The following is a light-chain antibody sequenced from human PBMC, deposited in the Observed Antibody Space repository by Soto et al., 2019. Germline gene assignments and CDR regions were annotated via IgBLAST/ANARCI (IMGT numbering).Light chain of an antibody. J-gene: IGKJ2*02. CDR3: QQYHDTPMCS. Sequence: VLPQSPDTLSLSTGDRATLSCRASQSVRSTFLAWYQQKPGQAPRLLIYGASNRAAGIPVRFSGSASGAEFPPAIGRLQPDDAAVYYCQQYHDTPMCSFGQGTKRHI. CDR1: QSVRSTF. V-gene: IGKV3-20*01. CDR2: GAS.